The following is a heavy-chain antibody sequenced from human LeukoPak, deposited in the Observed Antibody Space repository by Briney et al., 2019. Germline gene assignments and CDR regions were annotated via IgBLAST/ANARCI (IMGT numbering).Heavy chain of an antibody. V-gene: IGHV3-15*01. J-gene: IGHJ4*02. Sequence: GGSLRLSCAASGFAFNNASMSWVRQAPGKGLEWIGRIKSKSYGGAADYAAPVKGRFTISRDDSINRLYLQMNSLKSEDTAVYYCTVYSSSSAFDYWGQGTLVTVSS. CDR3: TVYSSSSAFDY. CDR1: GFAFNNAS. D-gene: IGHD6-6*01. CDR2: IKSKSYGGAA.